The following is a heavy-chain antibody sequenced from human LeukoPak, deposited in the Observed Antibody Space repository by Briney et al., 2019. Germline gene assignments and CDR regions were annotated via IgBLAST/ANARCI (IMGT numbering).Heavy chain of an antibody. V-gene: IGHV3-7*01. CDR1: GFTFTNAW. J-gene: IGHJ6*02. CDR2: IKQDGSEK. CDR3: ARGGSNYYYYGMDV. D-gene: IGHD1-26*01. Sequence: GGSLRLSCAASGFTFTNAWMSWARQAPGKGLEWVANIKQDGSEKYYVDSVKGRFTISRDNTKNSLYLQMNSLRAEDTAVYYCARGGSNYYYYGMDVWGQGTTVTVSS.